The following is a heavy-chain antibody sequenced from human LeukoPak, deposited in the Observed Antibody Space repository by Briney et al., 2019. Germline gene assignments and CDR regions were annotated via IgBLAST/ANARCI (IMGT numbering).Heavy chain of an antibody. J-gene: IGHJ3*02. CDR3: ARDIVVVPATLSGAFAI. CDR1: GGTFSSYA. D-gene: IGHD2-2*01. CDR2: IMPIFGSA. V-gene: IGHV1-69*13. Sequence: SVKVSCKASGGTFSSYAISWVRQAPGQGLEWMGGIMPIFGSANYAQKFQGRVTITADESTSTAYMELSSLRSEDTAVYYCARDIVVVPATLSGAFAIWGQGTMVTVSS.